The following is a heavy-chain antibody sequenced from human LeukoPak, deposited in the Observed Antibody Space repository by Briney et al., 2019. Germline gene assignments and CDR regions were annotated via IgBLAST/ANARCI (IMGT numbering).Heavy chain of an antibody. J-gene: IGHJ4*02. CDR1: GFTFSGYA. Sequence: GRSLRLSCAASGFTFSGYAMSWVRQAPGKGLEWVSGISGSGRSTYYADSVKGRFTISRDNSKNTVYLQMNSLGADDTAVYYCAKDLRGEDHSSWFSDWGQGTLVTVSS. CDR3: AKDLRGEDHSSWFSD. D-gene: IGHD6-13*01. V-gene: IGHV3-23*01. CDR2: ISGSGRST.